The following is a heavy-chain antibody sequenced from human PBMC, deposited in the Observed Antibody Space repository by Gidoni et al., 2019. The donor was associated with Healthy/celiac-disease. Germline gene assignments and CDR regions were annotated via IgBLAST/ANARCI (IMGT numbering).Heavy chain of an antibody. D-gene: IGHD6-19*01. V-gene: IGHV4-61*02. Sequence: QVQLQESGPGLVKPSQTLSLTCTVSGGSISSGSYYWSWIRQPAGKGLEWIGRIYTSGSTNYNPSLKSRVTISVDTSKNQFSLKLSSVTAADTAVYYCARDRNRAVAGRGGYFDYWGQGTLVTVSS. CDR1: GGSISSGSYY. CDR2: IYTSGST. CDR3: ARDRNRAVAGRGGYFDY. J-gene: IGHJ4*02.